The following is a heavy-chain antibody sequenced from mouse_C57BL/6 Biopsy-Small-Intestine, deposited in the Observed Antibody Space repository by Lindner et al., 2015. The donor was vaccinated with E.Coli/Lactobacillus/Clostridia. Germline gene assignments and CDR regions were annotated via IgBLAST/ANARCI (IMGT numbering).Heavy chain of an antibody. CDR2: IDPANGNI. V-gene: IGHV14-3*02. CDR3: ARSSSSMDY. Sequence: VQLQESGAELVRPGASVKLSCTASGFNIKDDYIHWVKQRPEQGLEWIGRIDPANGNIKSVPKFQDKATITADTSSNTAYLQLSSLTSEDTAVYYCARSSSSMDYWGQGTSVTVSS. CDR1: GFNIKDDY. J-gene: IGHJ4*01.